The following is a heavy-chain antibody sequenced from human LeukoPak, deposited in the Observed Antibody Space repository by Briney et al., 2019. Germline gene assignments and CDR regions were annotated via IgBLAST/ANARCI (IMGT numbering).Heavy chain of an antibody. CDR1: GFTFSNYA. Sequence: GGSLRLSCAASGFTFSNYAMNWVRQAPGKGLEWVSSISPSGAYIYYADSLKGRFTISRDNAKTSLFLQMNSLRAEDTAVYYCARVANGATVFDFWGQGTLVTVSS. CDR2: ISPSGAYI. V-gene: IGHV3-21*01. J-gene: IGHJ4*02. D-gene: IGHD2-8*01. CDR3: ARVANGATVFDF.